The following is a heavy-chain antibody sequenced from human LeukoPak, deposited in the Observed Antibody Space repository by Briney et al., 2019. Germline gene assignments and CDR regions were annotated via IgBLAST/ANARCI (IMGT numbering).Heavy chain of an antibody. D-gene: IGHD6-19*01. Sequence: GGSLRLSCAASGFTFSSYGMHGVRQAPGKGLEWVAFIRYDGTNKYYADSVKGRFTISRDTSKNTLYLQMNSLRTEDTAVYYCAKDLGSSGCFDYWGQGTLVTVSS. CDR1: GFTFSSYG. CDR3: AKDLGSSGCFDY. CDR2: IRYDGTNK. J-gene: IGHJ4*02. V-gene: IGHV3-30*02.